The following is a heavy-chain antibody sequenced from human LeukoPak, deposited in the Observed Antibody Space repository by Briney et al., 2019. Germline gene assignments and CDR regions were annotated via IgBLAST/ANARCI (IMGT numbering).Heavy chain of an antibody. CDR1: GGSITSGGNY. Sequence: SETLSLTCTVSGGSITSGGNYWGWMRQPPGKGLEWIGSFFYNERTSYNPSLESRVTIAVDTSKNQISLEVNSVTAADTAVYYCARHERSGGPEWSDDASDIWGRGTMVTVSS. CDR2: FFYNERT. J-gene: IGHJ3*02. V-gene: IGHV4-39*01. D-gene: IGHD3-3*01. CDR3: ARHERSGGPEWSDDASDI.